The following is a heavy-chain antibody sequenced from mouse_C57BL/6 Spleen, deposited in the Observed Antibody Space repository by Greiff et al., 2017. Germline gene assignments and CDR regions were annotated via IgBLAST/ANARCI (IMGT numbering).Heavy chain of an antibody. CDR1: GFTFSSYG. Sequence: VQLKESGGDLVKPGGSLKLSCAASGFTFSSYGMSWVRQTPDKRLEWVATISSGGSYTYYPDSVKGRFTISRDNAENTLYLQMSSLKSEDTAMYYCARHKLPGGYYFDYWGQGTTLTVSS. D-gene: IGHD1-1*01. V-gene: IGHV5-6*01. CDR2: ISSGGSYT. CDR3: ARHKLPGGYYFDY. J-gene: IGHJ2*01.